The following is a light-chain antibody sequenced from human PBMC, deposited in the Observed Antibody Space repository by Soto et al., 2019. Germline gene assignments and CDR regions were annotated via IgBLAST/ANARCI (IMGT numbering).Light chain of an antibody. Sequence: QSALTQPPSASGSPGQSVTISCTGTSSDVGGYNYVSWYQQHPGKAPKLMIYEVSKRPSWVPDRFSGSKSGNTASLTVSGLQAEDEADYYCSSYAGSNNLGVFGGGTQLTVL. J-gene: IGLJ3*02. CDR3: SSYAGSNNLGV. CDR2: EVS. CDR1: SSDVGGYNY. V-gene: IGLV2-8*01.